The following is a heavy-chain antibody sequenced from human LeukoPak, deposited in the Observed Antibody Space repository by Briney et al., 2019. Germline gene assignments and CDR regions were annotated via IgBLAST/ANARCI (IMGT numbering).Heavy chain of an antibody. CDR2: ISGSGGST. V-gene: IGHV3-23*01. D-gene: IGHD6-13*01. Sequence: PGGSLRLSCAASGFTFSSYAMSRVRQAPGKGLEWVSAISGSGGSTYYADSVKGRFTISRDNSKNTLYLQMNSLRAEDTAVYYCAKCRVTGYSSSWYYFDYWGQGTLVTVSS. J-gene: IGHJ4*02. CDR3: AKCRVTGYSSSWYYFDY. CDR1: GFTFSSYA.